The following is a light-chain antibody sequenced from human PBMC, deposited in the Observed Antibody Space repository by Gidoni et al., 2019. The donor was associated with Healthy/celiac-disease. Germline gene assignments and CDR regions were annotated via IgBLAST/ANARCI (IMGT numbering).Light chain of an antibody. CDR3: QQSYSSTWT. V-gene: IGKV1-39*01. J-gene: IGKJ1*01. CDR1: QSISSY. CDR2: AAS. Sequence: APSPSCLSASVGDRVTITCRASQSISSYLNWYQQKPGKAPKLLIYAASSLQSGVPSRFSGSGSGTDFTLTISSLQPEDFATYYCQQSYSSTWTFGQGTKVEIK.